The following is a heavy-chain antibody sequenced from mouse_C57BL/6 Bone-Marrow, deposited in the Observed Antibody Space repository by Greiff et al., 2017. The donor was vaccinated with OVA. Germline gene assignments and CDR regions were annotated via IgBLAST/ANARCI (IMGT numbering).Heavy chain of an antibody. V-gene: IGHV2-5*01. D-gene: IGHD1-1*01. CDR2: IWRGGST. J-gene: IGHJ4*01. CDR3: AKKGSPLRYYAMDY. Sequence: QVQLQQSGPGLVQPSQSLSITCTVSGFSLTSYGVHWVRQSPGKGLEWLGVIWRGGSTDYNAAFMSRLSITKDNSKSQVFFKMNSLQADDTAIYYCAKKGSPLRYYAMDYWGQGTSVTVSS. CDR1: GFSLTSYG.